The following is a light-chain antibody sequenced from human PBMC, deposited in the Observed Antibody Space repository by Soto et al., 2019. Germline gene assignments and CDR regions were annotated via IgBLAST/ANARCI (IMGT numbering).Light chain of an antibody. Sequence: DIQMTQSPSSLSASIGDRVTITCRAGQSISNYLNWYQQKPGKAPKLLIYAASSLQSGVPSRFSGSGSGTDFTLTISSLQPEDFATYYCQQSYSTPRTFGQGTKLEIK. V-gene: IGKV1-39*01. CDR2: AAS. J-gene: IGKJ2*01. CDR3: QQSYSTPRT. CDR1: QSISNY.